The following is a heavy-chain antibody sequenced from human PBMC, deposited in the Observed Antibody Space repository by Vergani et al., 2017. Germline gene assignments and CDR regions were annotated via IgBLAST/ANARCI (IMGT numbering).Heavy chain of an antibody. Sequence: QVHLQESGPGVVKPSDTLSLTCTVSGGSMSDFYWTWIRQPAGRGLAWIGRIYPNGNGNYNESLRSRLTMSIDTSRSQFSLSLSSVTAADTAVYYCARGNCGVNCPKYNWLAPWGRGILVTVSS. D-gene: IGHD2-21*01. CDR3: ARGNCGVNCPKYNWLAP. CDR1: GGSMSDFY. CDR2: IYPNGNG. J-gene: IGHJ5*02. V-gene: IGHV4-4*07.